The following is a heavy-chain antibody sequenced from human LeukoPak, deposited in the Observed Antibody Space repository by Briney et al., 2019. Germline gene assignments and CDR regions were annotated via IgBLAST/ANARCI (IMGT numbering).Heavy chain of an antibody. CDR1: GFTVSSNY. V-gene: IGHV3-66*01. CDR3: ARLTMPGGDFFDY. Sequence: GGSLRLSCAASGFTVSSNYMSWVRQAPGKGLEWVSVIYSGGSTYYADSVKGRFTISRDNSKNTLYLQMNSLRAEDTAVYYCARLTMPGGDFFDYWGQGTLVTVSS. CDR2: IYSGGST. D-gene: IGHD2-2*01. J-gene: IGHJ4*02.